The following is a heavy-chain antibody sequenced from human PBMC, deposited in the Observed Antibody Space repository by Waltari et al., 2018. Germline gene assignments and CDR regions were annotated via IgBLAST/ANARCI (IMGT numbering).Heavy chain of an antibody. D-gene: IGHD4-4*01. CDR3: AKLPSNYGDY. V-gene: IGHV3-23*01. Sequence: VQVLESGGGLVQPGGSLRLSCAASGFSLSSYGMSWVRQAPGKGLEWVSVIIGSDGTTYYADSVKGRFTISRDDSKNTLFLQMHSRRAEDTAVYYCAKLPSNYGDYWGPGTLVTVSS. J-gene: IGHJ4*02. CDR2: IIGSDGTT. CDR1: GFSLSSYG.